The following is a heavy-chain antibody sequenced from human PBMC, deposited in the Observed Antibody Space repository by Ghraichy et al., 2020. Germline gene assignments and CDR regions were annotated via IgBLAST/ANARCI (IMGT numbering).Heavy chain of an antibody. V-gene: IGHV2-5*01. Sequence: SGPTLVKPTQTLTLTCTFSGFSLSTSGVGVGWIRQPPGKALEWLAVIFWNDDKRYNPSLKSRLTITKDTSKNQVVLTMTNMDPVDTGTYYCSHVVDASGSYRNIDYWGLRSLVTVSP. D-gene: IGHD3-10*01. CDR2: IFWNDDK. J-gene: IGHJ4*02. CDR3: SHVVDASGSYRNIDY. CDR1: GFSLSTSGVG.